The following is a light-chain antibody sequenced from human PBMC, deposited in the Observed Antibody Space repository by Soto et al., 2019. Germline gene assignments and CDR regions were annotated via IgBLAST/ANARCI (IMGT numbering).Light chain of an antibody. J-gene: IGKJ5*01. V-gene: IGKV3-20*01. Sequence: EIVMTQSPATLSVSPGERATLSCRASQSVSSNFAWYQQKPGQAPRLLIYGASSRATGTPARFSGSGSGTEFILTISRLEPEDFALYYCQQYGSSPITFGQGTRLEIK. CDR1: QSVSSN. CDR2: GAS. CDR3: QQYGSSPIT.